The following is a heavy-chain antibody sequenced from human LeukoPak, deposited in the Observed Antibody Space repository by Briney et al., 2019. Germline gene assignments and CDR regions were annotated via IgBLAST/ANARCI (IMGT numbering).Heavy chain of an antibody. CDR3: AGTYYYDSSGYYHYSL. V-gene: IGHV4-59*01. D-gene: IGHD3-22*01. CDR2: IYYSGST. CDR1: GFTFSSYE. Sequence: GSLRLSCAASGFTFSSYEMNWVRQAPGKGLEWIGSIYYSGSTDYNSSLKSRVTISVDTSKNQFSLKLSSVTAADTAVYYCAGTYYYDSSGYYHYSLWGQGTLVTVSS. J-gene: IGHJ4*02.